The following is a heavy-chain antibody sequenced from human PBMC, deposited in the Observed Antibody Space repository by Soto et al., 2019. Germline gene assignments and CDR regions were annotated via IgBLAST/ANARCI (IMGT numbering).Heavy chain of an antibody. CDR3: ARNAQLLWFGEESWFDP. CDR2: IYWNDDK. J-gene: IGHJ5*02. D-gene: IGHD3-10*01. Sequence: QITLKESGPTLVKPTQTLTLTCTFSGFSLSTSGVGVGCIRQPPGKALEWLALIYWNDDKPYSPSLNSRLTITKDTAKNQVVLTMTNMDPVDTATYYCARNAQLLWFGEESWFDPWGQGTLVAVSS. CDR1: GFSLSTSGVG. V-gene: IGHV2-5*01.